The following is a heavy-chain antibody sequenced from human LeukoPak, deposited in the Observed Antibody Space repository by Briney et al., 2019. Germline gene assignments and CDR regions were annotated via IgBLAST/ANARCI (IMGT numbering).Heavy chain of an antibody. D-gene: IGHD4-11*01. V-gene: IGHV4-59*12. CDR2: IHYSGGT. CDR3: AREGVTSPFDY. Sequence: SETLSLTCTVSGASISGYYWSWIRQPPGKGLEWIGNIHYSGGTNYSPSLKSRLTMSVDTSKNRFSLKLSSVTAADTAVYYCAREGVTSPFDYWGQGTLVTVSS. J-gene: IGHJ4*02. CDR1: GASISGYY.